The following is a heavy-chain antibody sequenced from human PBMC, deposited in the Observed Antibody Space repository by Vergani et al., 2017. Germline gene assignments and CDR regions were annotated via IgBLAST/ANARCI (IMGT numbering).Heavy chain of an antibody. CDR2: ISWNSGSI. Sequence: EVQLVESGGGLLQPGSSLRLSCAASGFTLVDFAMHGFRQAPGKGLEWVSGISWNSGSIGYADSVKGRFTISRDNAKNSLYLQMNSLRAEDTALYYCAKDGDGSGWMDVWGKGTTVTVSS. CDR3: AKDGDGSGWMDV. V-gene: IGHV3-9*01. J-gene: IGHJ6*04. D-gene: IGHD6-19*01. CDR1: GFTLVDFA.